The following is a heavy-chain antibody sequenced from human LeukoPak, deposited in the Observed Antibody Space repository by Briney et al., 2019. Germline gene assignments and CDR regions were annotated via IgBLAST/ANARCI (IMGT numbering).Heavy chain of an antibody. J-gene: IGHJ4*02. CDR3: VTGAPWD. CDR2: MNPKTGKA. CDR1: GYTFTTYD. D-gene: IGHD1-26*01. Sequence: GSVRVSCKASGYTFTTYDFNWVGQAAGQGLEWMPWMNPKTGKAGYAQKFQGRVTMTRNTSISTAYLELSSLRPEDTAIYYCVTGAPWDWGQGTLIAVS. V-gene: IGHV1-8*01.